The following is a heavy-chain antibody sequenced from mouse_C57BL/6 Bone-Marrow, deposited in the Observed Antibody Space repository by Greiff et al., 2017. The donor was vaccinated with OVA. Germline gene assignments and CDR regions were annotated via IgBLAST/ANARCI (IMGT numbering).Heavy chain of an antibody. V-gene: IGHV10-3*01. Sequence: EVQLVESGGGLVQPKGSLKLSCAASGFTFNTYAMHWVRQAPGKGLEWVARIRSKSSNYATYYADSVKDRFTISRDDSQSMLYLQMNNLKTEDTAMYYCVTPTTAVGGFAYWGQGTLVTVSA. J-gene: IGHJ3*01. D-gene: IGHD1-1*01. CDR3: VTPTTAVGGFAY. CDR1: GFTFNTYA. CDR2: IRSKSSNYAT.